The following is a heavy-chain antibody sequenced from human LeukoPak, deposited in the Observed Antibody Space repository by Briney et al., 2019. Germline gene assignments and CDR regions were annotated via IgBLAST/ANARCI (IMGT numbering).Heavy chain of an antibody. Sequence: GGSLRLSCAASGFTFSSYAMHWVRQAPGKGLEWVAVISYDGSNKYYADSVKGRFTISRDNSKNTLYLQMNSLRAEDTAVYYCARDRRWIQFRVGYFQHWGQGTLVTVSS. CDR1: GFTFSSYA. D-gene: IGHD5-24*01. J-gene: IGHJ1*01. CDR3: ARDRRWIQFRVGYFQH. V-gene: IGHV3-30-3*01. CDR2: ISYDGSNK.